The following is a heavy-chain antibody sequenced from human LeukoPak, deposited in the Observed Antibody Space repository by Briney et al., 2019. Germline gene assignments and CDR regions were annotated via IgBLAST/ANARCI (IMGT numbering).Heavy chain of an antibody. V-gene: IGHV3-21*01. CDR2: ISSSSSYI. Sequence: PVGSLRVSVAASVFPISYHSIDCGRLGRGRGRAWVASISSSSSYIYYADSVKGRFTISRDNAKNSLYLQMNSLRAEDTAVYYCAGNKKEAAAGTVDYWGQGTLVTVSS. D-gene: IGHD6-13*01. CDR1: VFPISYHS. J-gene: IGHJ4*02. CDR3: AGNKKEAAAGTVDY.